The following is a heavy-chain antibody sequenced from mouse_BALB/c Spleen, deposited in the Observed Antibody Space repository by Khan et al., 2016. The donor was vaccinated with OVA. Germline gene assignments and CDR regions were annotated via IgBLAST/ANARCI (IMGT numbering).Heavy chain of an antibody. D-gene: IGHD2-14*01. J-gene: IGHJ2*01. CDR1: GYTFTSYV. CDR3: AKNYRYDVYFDY. Sequence: VRLQQSGPELVKPGASVKMSCEASGYTFTSYVIHWVKQKPGQGLEWIGYIYPFNDDTKYNEKFKGKAILTSDTSSSTAYMELRSLTSEDSAVYYCAKNYRYDVYFDYWGQGTTLTVSS. CDR2: IYPFNDDT. V-gene: IGHV1S136*01.